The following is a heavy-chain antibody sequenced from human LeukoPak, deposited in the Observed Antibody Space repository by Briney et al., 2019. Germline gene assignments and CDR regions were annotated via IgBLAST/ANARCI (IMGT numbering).Heavy chain of an antibody. D-gene: IGHD5-18*01. CDR2: IIPIFGTA. CDR3: AGSDTAMVRGMDV. CDR1: GGTFSRHA. V-gene: IGHV1-69*13. Sequence: SVKVSCKASGGTFSRHAISWVRQAPGQGLEWMGGIIPIFGTANYAQKFQGRVTITADESTSTAYMELSSLRSEDTAVYYCAGSDTAMVRGMDVWGQGTTVTVSS. J-gene: IGHJ6*02.